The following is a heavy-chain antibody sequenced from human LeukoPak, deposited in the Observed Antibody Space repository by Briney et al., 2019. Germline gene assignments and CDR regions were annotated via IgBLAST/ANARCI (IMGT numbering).Heavy chain of an antibody. D-gene: IGHD6-19*01. CDR2: INHSGST. J-gene: IGHJ6*03. V-gene: IGHV4-34*01. Sequence: PSETLSLTCAVYGGSFSGYYWSWIRQPPGKGLEWIGEINHSGSTNYNPSLKSRVTISVDTSKNQFSLKLSSVTAADTAVYYCARGLTSSSGWYGDYYYYYMDVWGKGTTVTISS. CDR3: ARGLTSSSGWYGDYYYYYMDV. CDR1: GGSFSGYY.